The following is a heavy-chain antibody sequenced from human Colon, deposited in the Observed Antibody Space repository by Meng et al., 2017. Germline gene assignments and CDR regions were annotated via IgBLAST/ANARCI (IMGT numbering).Heavy chain of an antibody. CDR1: GGSFSGYY. CDR3: ARVTRGITIFGVVPRGNLYFDY. J-gene: IGHJ4*02. Sequence: AETLSLTCAVYGGSFSGYYWSWIRQPPGKGLEWIGEINHSGSTNYNPSLKGRVTISVDTSKNQFSLKLSSVTAADTAVYYCARVTRGITIFGVVPRGNLYFDYWGQGTLVTVSS. CDR2: INHSGST. D-gene: IGHD3-3*01. V-gene: IGHV4-34*01.